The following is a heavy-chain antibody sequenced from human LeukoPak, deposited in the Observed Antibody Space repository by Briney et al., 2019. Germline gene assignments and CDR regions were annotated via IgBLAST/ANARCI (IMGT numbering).Heavy chain of an antibody. V-gene: IGHV3-30-3*01. CDR2: ISYDGSNK. CDR1: GFTFSSYA. CDR3: ARDRFLLSGQQSGSGTYYTLGYPDY. Sequence: QAGGSLRLSCAASGFTFSSYAMHWVRQAPGKGLEWVAVISYDGSNKYYAGSVKGRFTISRDNSKNTLDVQMNSLRAEDTAVYYCARDRFLLSGQQSGSGTYYTLGYPDYWGQGTLVTVSS. J-gene: IGHJ4*02. D-gene: IGHD3-10*01.